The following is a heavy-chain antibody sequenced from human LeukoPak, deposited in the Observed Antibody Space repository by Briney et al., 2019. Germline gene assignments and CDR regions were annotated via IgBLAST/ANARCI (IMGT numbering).Heavy chain of an antibody. J-gene: IGHJ4*02. V-gene: IGHV1-2*02. Sequence: ASVKVSCKASGYVFTAYYIHWVRRAPGQGLEWVAWVNPNTGGTNYAQTFQGRVSLTRDTSISAAYMELRGLRFDDTALYYGARDEEMTSGSGAGYCFEHWGQGTLVTVSS. CDR1: GYVFTAYY. D-gene: IGHD3-10*01. CDR3: ARDEEMTSGSGAGYCFEH. CDR2: VNPNTGGT.